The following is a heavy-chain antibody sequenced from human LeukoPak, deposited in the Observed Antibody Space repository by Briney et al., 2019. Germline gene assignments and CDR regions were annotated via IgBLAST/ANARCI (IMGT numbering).Heavy chain of an antibody. Sequence: GGSLRLSCAASGFTFSTYSMNWVRQAPGKGLEWVSSIGSDNKPHYSESVKGRFAISRDNSKSMLFLQLNSLRAKDTALYYCARGLHYYVAMDVWGQGTTVTVSS. V-gene: IGHV3-23*05. CDR1: GFTFSTYS. J-gene: IGHJ6*02. CDR3: ARGLHYYVAMDV. CDR2: IGSDNKP. D-gene: IGHD3-10*02.